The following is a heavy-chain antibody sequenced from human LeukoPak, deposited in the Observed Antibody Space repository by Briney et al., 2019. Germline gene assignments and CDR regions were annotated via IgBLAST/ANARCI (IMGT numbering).Heavy chain of an antibody. CDR3: VTSKGAGYFDY. CDR1: GFTVSSNY. J-gene: IGHJ4*02. D-gene: IGHD6-19*01. CDR2: ITSSSSYT. Sequence: GGSLRLSCAASGFTVSSNYMSWVRQAPGKGLEWVSSITSSSSYTSYADSVKGRFTISRDNAKNSLYLQMNTLRTDDTAVYYCVTSKGAGYFDYWGQGTLVTVSS. V-gene: IGHV3-21*01.